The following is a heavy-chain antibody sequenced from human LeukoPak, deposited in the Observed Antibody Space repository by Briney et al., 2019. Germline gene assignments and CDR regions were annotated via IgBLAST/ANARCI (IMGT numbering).Heavy chain of an antibody. CDR3: ARGHKMTTVTTATIHP. V-gene: IGHV4-34*01. J-gene: IGHJ5*02. D-gene: IGHD4-17*01. CDR1: GGSFSGYY. CDR2: INHSGST. Sequence: SETLSLTCAVYGGSFSGYYWSWIRQPPGKGLEWIGEINHSGSTNYNPSLKSRVTISVDTSKNQFSLKLSSVTAADTAVYYCARGHKMTTVTTATIHPWGQGTLVTVSS.